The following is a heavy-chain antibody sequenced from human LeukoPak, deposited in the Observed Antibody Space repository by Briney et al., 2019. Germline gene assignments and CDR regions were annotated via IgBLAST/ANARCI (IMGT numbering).Heavy chain of an antibody. CDR3: ATDRGWRTSGYYLYYFEY. Sequence: GGSLRLSCAASGFDFRNYFMNWVRQAPGKGLEWVASIKNDGSERYYVDSVRGRYTISRDNTKNSLFLQMSSLRAEDTAVYYCATDRGWRTSGYYLYYFEYWGQGTLVTFSS. CDR2: IKNDGSER. V-gene: IGHV3-7*01. J-gene: IGHJ4*02. CDR1: GFDFRNYF. D-gene: IGHD3-3*01.